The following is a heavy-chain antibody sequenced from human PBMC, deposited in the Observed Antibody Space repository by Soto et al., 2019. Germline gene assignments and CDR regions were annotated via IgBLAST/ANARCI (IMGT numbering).Heavy chain of an antibody. CDR1: GFTFSSYG. J-gene: IGHJ6*02. Sequence: GGSLRLSCAASGFTFSSYGMHWVRQAPGKGLEWVAVIWYDGSNKYYADSVKGRFTISRDNSKNTLYLQMNSLRAEDTAVYYCARGLVTMVRGVDYYGMDVWGQGTTVTVSS. CDR2: IWYDGSNK. D-gene: IGHD3-10*01. CDR3: ARGLVTMVRGVDYYGMDV. V-gene: IGHV3-33*01.